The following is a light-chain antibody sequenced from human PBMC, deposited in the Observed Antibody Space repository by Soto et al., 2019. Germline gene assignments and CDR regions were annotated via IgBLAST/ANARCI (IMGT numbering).Light chain of an antibody. CDR3: QQLNRYPLT. CDR2: GAS. CDR1: QDIGSY. J-gene: IGKJ4*01. V-gene: IGKV1-9*01. Sequence: DIQLTQSPSLLYASVGDRVTITCRASQDIGSYLVWYQQKPGNAPNLLIYGASTLQIGVPSRFSGSGSGTEFTLTISSLQPEDFATYYCQQLNRYPLTFGGGTKVEIK.